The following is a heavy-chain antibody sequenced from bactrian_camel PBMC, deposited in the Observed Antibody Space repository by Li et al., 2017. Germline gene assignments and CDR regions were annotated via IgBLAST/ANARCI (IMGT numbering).Heavy chain of an antibody. D-gene: IGHD6*01. CDR2: IYSGGTST. CDR1: GFTYSSYD. CDR3: AAGLKYGDSWYSRYAYTY. J-gene: IGHJ4*01. V-gene: IGHV3S40*01. Sequence: DVQLVESGGGLVQPGGSLRLSCAASGFTYSSYDMIWVRQAPGKGLEWVSGIYSGGTSTYYSDSVKGRFTVSRDNAKNTLYLQMNSLKSEDTALYYCAAGLKYGDSWYSRYAYTYWGQGTQVTVS.